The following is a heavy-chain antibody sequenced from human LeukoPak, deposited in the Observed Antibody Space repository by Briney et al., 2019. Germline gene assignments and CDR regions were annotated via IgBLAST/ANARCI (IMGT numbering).Heavy chain of an antibody. CDR1: GGSITISDYY. Sequence: SETLSLTCTVSGGSITISDYYWGWIRLPPGKGLEWIGTISHTGTTYYNPSLQSRVTISVDKSKNQFSLKLSSVTTADTAVYYCATREHHVLRTPGDYWGQGTLVTVSS. J-gene: IGHJ4*02. V-gene: IGHV4-39*01. CDR2: ISHTGTT. D-gene: IGHD6-6*01. CDR3: ATREHHVLRTPGDY.